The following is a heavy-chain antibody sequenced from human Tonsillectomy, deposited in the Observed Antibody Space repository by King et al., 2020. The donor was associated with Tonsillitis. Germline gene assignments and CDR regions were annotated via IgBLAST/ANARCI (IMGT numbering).Heavy chain of an antibody. V-gene: IGHV4-34*01. Sequence: VQLQQWGAGLLKPSETLSLTCAVYGGSFSGYYWTWIRQPPGKGLEWIGEVNLVGSTNYNPSLKSRVTISVDMSKNQFSLKLGSVTAADTAVYYCARGRLVVVPYWYFDLWGRGTLVTVSS. D-gene: IGHD3-22*01. CDR3: ARGRLVVVPYWYFDL. CDR1: GGSFSGYY. J-gene: IGHJ2*01. CDR2: VNLVGST.